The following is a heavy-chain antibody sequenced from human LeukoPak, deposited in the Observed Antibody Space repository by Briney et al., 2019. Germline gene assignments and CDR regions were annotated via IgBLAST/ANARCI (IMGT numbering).Heavy chain of an antibody. V-gene: IGHV1-2*02. Sequence: ASVKVSCKASGYTFTGYYMHWVRQAPGQGLEWVGWINPNSGGTNYAQKFQGRVTMTRDTSISTAYMELTRLRSDDTAVYYCARDRPPRAFGIWGQGTMVTVSS. CDR2: INPNSGGT. D-gene: IGHD6-6*01. CDR1: GYTFTGYY. J-gene: IGHJ3*02. CDR3: ARDRPPRAFGI.